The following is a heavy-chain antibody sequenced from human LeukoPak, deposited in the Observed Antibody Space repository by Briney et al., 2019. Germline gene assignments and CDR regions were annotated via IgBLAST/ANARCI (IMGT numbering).Heavy chain of an antibody. CDR1: GYTFTSYD. D-gene: IGHD2-15*01. Sequence: ASVKVSCKASGYTFTSYDINWVRQATGQGLEWMGWMNPNSGNTGYAQKFQGRVTMTRNTSISTAYMELSSLRSKDTAVYYCARASVCGSCYSGAFDIWGQGTMVTVSS. J-gene: IGHJ3*02. CDR3: ARASVCGSCYSGAFDI. CDR2: MNPNSGNT. V-gene: IGHV1-8*01.